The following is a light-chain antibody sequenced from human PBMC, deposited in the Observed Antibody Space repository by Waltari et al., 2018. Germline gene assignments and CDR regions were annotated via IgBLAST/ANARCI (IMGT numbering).Light chain of an antibody. Sequence: DIVMTQSPDSLAVSLGERATINCKSSQSVLYRSSNRNYLAWYQQKSGQPPKLLIYWASTRASGVPDRFSGSGSGTDFPLTISSLQAEDVAVYYCQQYYDTPQTFGQGTKVEIK. CDR3: QQYYDTPQT. J-gene: IGKJ1*01. V-gene: IGKV4-1*01. CDR2: WAS. CDR1: QSVLYRSSNRNY.